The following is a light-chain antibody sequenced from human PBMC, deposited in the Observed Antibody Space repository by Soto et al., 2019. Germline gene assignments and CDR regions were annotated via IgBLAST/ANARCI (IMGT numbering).Light chain of an antibody. V-gene: IGKV2-28*01. Sequence: EIVMTQSPLSLPVTPGEPASISCRSSQSLLHKNGYNYLDWYLQKPGQSPQLLIYLGSNRASGVPDRFSGSGSGTDFVEAEDDGVYYCMQALQTPPTFGPGTKVDIK. CDR1: QSLLHKNGYNY. CDR2: LGS. J-gene: IGKJ3*01. CDR3: MQALQTPPT.